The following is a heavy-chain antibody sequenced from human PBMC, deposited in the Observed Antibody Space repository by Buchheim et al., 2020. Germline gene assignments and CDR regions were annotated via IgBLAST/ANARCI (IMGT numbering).Heavy chain of an antibody. Sequence: QVQLVQSGSELKKPGASVKVSCKASGYTFTSYAMNWVRQAPGQGLEWMGWIKTNTGNPTYPQGFPGRFVFSLDPSVTMASLQISSLKAEDTTVYYCARDIPGYSSSWFPSYYYYYGMDVWGQGTT. D-gene: IGHD6-13*01. V-gene: IGHV7-4-1*04. J-gene: IGHJ6*02. CDR3: ARDIPGYSSSWFPSYYYYYGMDV. CDR2: IKTNTGNP. CDR1: GYTFTSYA.